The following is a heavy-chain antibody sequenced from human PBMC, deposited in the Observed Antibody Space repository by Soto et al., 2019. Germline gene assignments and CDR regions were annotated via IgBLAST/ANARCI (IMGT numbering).Heavy chain of an antibody. Sequence: PGGSLRLSCAASGFTFSSYSMNWVRQALGKGLEWVSSISSSSSYIYYADSVKGRFTISRDNAKNSLYLQMNSLRAEDTAVYYCARDTVYCSGGSCPRIFDYWGQGTLVTVPS. J-gene: IGHJ4*02. CDR3: ARDTVYCSGGSCPRIFDY. V-gene: IGHV3-21*01. D-gene: IGHD2-15*01. CDR1: GFTFSSYS. CDR2: ISSSSSYI.